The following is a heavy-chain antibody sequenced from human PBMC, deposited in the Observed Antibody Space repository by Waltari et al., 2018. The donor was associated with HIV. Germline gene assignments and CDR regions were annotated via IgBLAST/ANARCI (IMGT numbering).Heavy chain of an antibody. V-gene: IGHV4-34*02. CDR3: ARVKVFLLFGESRGPGEFDA. Sequence: QVQLQQWGAPVLQPSETLFLTCAVYGGLFGGYYWYWIRQSPGGTLEWIGEINHSGKTNYNPALDSRIAISLDRSKNQFSLPLTSLSAADTATYFCARVKVFLLFGESRGPGEFDAWGQGTAVLVSS. D-gene: IGHD3-10*01. CDR2: INHSGKT. J-gene: IGHJ3*01. CDR1: GGLFGGYY.